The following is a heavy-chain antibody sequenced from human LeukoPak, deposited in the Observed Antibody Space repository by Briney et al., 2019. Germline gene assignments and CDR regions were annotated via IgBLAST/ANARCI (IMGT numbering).Heavy chain of an antibody. CDR3: AREGDILTGYPNWFDP. CDR1: GGSISSSSYY. D-gene: IGHD3-9*01. Sequence: SETLSLTCTVSGGSISSSSYYWGWIRQPPGKGLEWIGSIYYSGSTYYNPSLKSRVTMSVDTSKNQFSLKLSSVTAADTAVYYCAREGDILTGYPNWFDPWGQGTLVTVSS. V-gene: IGHV4-39*07. CDR2: IYYSGST. J-gene: IGHJ5*02.